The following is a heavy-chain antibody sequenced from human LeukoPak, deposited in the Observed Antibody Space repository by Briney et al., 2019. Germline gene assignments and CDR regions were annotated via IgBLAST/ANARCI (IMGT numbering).Heavy chain of an antibody. D-gene: IGHD3-16*02. CDR3: AREGGYDYVWGSYRPAAFDI. Sequence: ASVKVSCKASGYTFTGYYMHWVRQAPGQGLEWMGWINPNSGGTNYAQKFQGRVTMTRDTSISTAYMELSRLRSDDTAVYYCAREGGYDYVWGSYRPAAFDIWGQGTMVTVSS. CDR2: INPNSGGT. V-gene: IGHV1-2*02. J-gene: IGHJ3*02. CDR1: GYTFTGYY.